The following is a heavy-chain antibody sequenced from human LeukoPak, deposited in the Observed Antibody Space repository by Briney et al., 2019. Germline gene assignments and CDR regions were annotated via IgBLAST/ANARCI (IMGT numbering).Heavy chain of an antibody. V-gene: IGHV4-59*01. Sequence: SETLSLTCTVSGGSISSYYWSWIRQPPGKGLEWIGYIYYSGSTNYNLSLKSRVTISVDTSKNQFSLKLSSVTAADTAVYYCARAGFQWLDFDYWGQGTLVTVSS. CDR2: IYYSGST. J-gene: IGHJ4*02. D-gene: IGHD6-19*01. CDR1: GGSISSYY. CDR3: ARAGFQWLDFDY.